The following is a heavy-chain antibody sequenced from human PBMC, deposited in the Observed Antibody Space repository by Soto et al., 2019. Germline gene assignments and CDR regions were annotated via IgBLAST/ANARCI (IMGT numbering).Heavy chain of an antibody. CDR1: GFTFSSYA. Sequence: HPGGSLRLSCGASGFTFSSYAMSRVRQAPGKGVGWVSSISGSGGGTYYADSVRGRCTFSRDNSKNTLYLHMTRMRAADTAVYYSAKCGMATTKLSHPYSLEY. J-gene: IGHJ1*01. CDR3: AKCGMATTKLSHPYSLEY. D-gene: IGHD1-1*01. CDR2: ISGSGGGT. V-gene: IGHV3-23*01.